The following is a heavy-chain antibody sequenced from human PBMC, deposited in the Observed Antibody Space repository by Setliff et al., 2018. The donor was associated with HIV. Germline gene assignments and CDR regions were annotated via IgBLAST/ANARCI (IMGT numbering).Heavy chain of an antibody. CDR2: IRYDDTYK. D-gene: IGHD6-19*01. J-gene: IGHJ4*02. CDR3: AKNLYRSPWSPLDY. V-gene: IGHV3-30*02. CDR1: GFTSSSYG. Sequence: RLSCATSGFTSSSYGMHWVRQAPGKGLEWVAFIRYDDTYKFYADSLKGRFTISRDNSKNTLFLQVNSLRVEDTAVYYCAKNLYRSPWSPLDYWGQGTQVTVSS.